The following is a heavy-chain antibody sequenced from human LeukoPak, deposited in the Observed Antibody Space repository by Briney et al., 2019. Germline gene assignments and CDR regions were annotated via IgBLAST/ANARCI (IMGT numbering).Heavy chain of an antibody. J-gene: IGHJ4*02. Sequence: PSESLSLTCTVSGGSISSYYWSWIRQPPGKGLEWIGYIYYSGSTNYNPSLKSRVTISVDTSKNQFSLKLSSVTAADTAVYYCARTRGYGSSGYYYFDYWGQGTLVTVSS. V-gene: IGHV4-59*08. CDR2: IYYSGST. D-gene: IGHD3-22*01. CDR3: ARTRGYGSSGYYYFDY. CDR1: GGSISSYY.